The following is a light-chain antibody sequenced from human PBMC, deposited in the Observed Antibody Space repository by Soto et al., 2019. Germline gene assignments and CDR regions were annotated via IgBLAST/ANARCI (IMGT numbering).Light chain of an antibody. CDR3: AAWDDSLSGLV. CDR1: NSNVGNNT. Sequence: QSVLTQPPSASGTPGQRVTISCSGSNSNVGNNTVNWYQQLPGTAPKLLIYRNNQRPSGVPDRFSGSKSGTSASLAISGLRSEDEAHYYCAAWDDSLSGLVFGGGTKVTVL. CDR2: RNN. J-gene: IGLJ2*01. V-gene: IGLV1-47*01.